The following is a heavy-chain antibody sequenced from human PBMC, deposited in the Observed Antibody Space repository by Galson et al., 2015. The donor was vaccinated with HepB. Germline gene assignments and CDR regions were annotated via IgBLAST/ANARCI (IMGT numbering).Heavy chain of an antibody. J-gene: IGHJ6*02. CDR2: INTNTGTP. CDR1: GYTFPRYV. Sequence: SCKVSGYTFPRYVINWVRPAPGQGLEWMGGINTNTGTPTYAQGFTGRFVFSLDTSVSTAYLQNSSLKTEDTAVYYCARVTSIYYFSSRAYSYYSYGMDFWGQGTTVAVSS. D-gene: IGHD3-10*01. V-gene: IGHV7-4-1*02. CDR3: ARVTSIYYFSSRAYSYYSYGMDF.